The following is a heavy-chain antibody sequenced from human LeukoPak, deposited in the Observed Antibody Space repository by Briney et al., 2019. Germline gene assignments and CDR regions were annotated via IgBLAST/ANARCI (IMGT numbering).Heavy chain of an antibody. J-gene: IGHJ4*02. D-gene: IGHD3-10*01. CDR3: ARLVVRGVTDY. CDR2: IYYTGST. V-gene: IGHV4-39*01. CDR1: GGSISYY. Sequence: SETLSLTCSVSGGSISYYWVWIRQPPGKGLEWIGSIYYTGSTYYNPSLKSRVTISVDTSKNQFSLKLSSVTAADTAVYYCARLVVRGVTDYWGQGTLVTVSS.